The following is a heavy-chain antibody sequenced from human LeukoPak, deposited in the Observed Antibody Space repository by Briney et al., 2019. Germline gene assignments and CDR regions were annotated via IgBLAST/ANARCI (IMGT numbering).Heavy chain of an antibody. Sequence: PSETLSLTCTVSGGSISSYSWSWMRQPAGKGLEWIGRIYPRESPNYNPSLKSRVIMSVDKSKNQFSLKLRSVTAADTAVYYCARGRGVVTATTYYFDYWGQGTLVTVSS. CDR3: ARGRGVVTATTYYFDY. CDR2: IYPRESP. D-gene: IGHD2-21*02. CDR1: GGSISSYS. J-gene: IGHJ4*02. V-gene: IGHV4-4*07.